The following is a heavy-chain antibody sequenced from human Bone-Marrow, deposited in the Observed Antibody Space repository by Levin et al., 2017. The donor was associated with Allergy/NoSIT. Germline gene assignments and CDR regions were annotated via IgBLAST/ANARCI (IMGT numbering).Heavy chain of an antibody. D-gene: IGHD3-3*01. J-gene: IGHJ4*02. CDR2: INHSGST. Sequence: GSLRLSCAVYGGSFSGYYWSWIRQPPGKGLEWIGEINHSGSTNYNPSLKSRVTISVDTSKNQFSLKLRSVTAADTAVYYCARGRSQPPRYYDFWSGQSHVDYWGQGTLVTVSS. CDR3: ARGRSQPPRYYDFWSGQSHVDY. CDR1: GGSFSGYY. V-gene: IGHV4-34*01.